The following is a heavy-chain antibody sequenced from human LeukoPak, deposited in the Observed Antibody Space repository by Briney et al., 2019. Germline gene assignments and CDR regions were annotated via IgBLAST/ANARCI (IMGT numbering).Heavy chain of an antibody. Sequence: GGSLRLSCAASGFTFSSYDMHWVRQAPGKGREWVAAISYDGSNKYYADSVKGRFTISRDNSKNTLYLQMNSLRAEDTAVYYCAKTQLERRIYYYYYGMDVWGQGTTVTVSS. CDR2: ISYDGSNK. J-gene: IGHJ6*02. CDR1: GFTFSSYD. CDR3: AKTQLERRIYYYYYGMDV. V-gene: IGHV3-30*18. D-gene: IGHD1-1*01.